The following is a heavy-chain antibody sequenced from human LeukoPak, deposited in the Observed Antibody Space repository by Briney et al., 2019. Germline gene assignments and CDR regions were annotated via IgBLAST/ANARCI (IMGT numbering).Heavy chain of an antibody. CDR3: ARDKVGRNWFDP. V-gene: IGHV4-59*01. CDR1: GGSISSYY. CDR2: IYYSGST. Sequence: PSETLSLTCTVSGGSISSYYWSWTRQPPGKGLGWIGYIYYSGSTNYNPSLKSRVTISVDTSKNQFSLKLSSVTAADTAVYYCARDKVGRNWFDPWGQGTLVTVSS. J-gene: IGHJ5*02.